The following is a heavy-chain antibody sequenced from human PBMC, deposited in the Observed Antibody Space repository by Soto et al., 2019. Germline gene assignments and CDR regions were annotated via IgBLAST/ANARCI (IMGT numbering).Heavy chain of an antibody. CDR1: GYTFTSYY. Sequence: QVQLVQSGAEVKKPGASVKVSCKASGYTFTSYYMHWVRQAPGQGLEWMGIINPSGGSTSYAQKFQGSVTMPRDTSTSTVYMELSSLRSEDTAVYYCARVAVCSGSYYLWFDPWGQGTLVTVSS. V-gene: IGHV1-46*03. CDR2: INPSGGST. J-gene: IGHJ5*02. D-gene: IGHD3-10*02. CDR3: ARVAVCSGSYYLWFDP.